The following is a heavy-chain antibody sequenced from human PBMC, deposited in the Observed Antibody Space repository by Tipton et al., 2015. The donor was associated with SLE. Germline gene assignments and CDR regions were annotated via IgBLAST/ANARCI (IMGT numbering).Heavy chain of an antibody. CDR2: IHYSGST. J-gene: IGHJ3*02. CDR1: GGSISNYY. Sequence: TLSLTCTVSGGSISNYYLSWILQPPGKGLEWIGYIHYSGSTNYHPSLKGRVTISVDTSKNQFSLKLTSVTAADTAVYYCLGVWEEGYWFDASDIWGQGTMVTVSS. D-gene: IGHD2-8*02. CDR3: LGVWEEGYWFDASDI. V-gene: IGHV4-59*01.